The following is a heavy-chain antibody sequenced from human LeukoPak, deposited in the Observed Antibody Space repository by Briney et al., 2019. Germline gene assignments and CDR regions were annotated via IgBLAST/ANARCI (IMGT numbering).Heavy chain of an antibody. CDR3: ARDLGYGYVVYYYSSGRAV. CDR2: IYYSGST. J-gene: IGHJ6*04. V-gene: IGHV4-61*01. D-gene: IGHD5-18*01. Sequence: SETLSLTCTVSGGSVSSGSYYWSWIRQPPGKGLEWIGYIYYSGSTNYNPSLKSRVTISVDTSKNQFSLKLSSVTAADTAVYYCARDLGYGYVVYYYSSGRAVWAKGPTVTVP. CDR1: GGSVSSGSYY.